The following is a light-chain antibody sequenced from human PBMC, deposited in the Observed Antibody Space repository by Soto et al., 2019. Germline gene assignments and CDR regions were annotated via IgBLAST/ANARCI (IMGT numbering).Light chain of an antibody. Sequence: QSVLTQPPSVSQAPRQRVTISCSGSNSNIGAGTNPVNWYQQLPGKAPKLLTYYDHLLPSGVSDRFSGSRSGTSASLAISGPQSEDEADYYCSAWDDTLNGWVFGGGTKVTVL. CDR3: SAWDDTLNGWV. J-gene: IGLJ3*02. CDR2: YDH. CDR1: NSNIGAGTNP. V-gene: IGLV1-36*01.